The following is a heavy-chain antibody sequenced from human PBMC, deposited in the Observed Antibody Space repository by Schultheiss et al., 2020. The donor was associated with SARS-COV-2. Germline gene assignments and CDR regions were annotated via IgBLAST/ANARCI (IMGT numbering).Heavy chain of an antibody. D-gene: IGHD3-22*01. CDR2: IYTSGST. V-gene: IGHV4-39*07. J-gene: IGHJ4*02. CDR1: GGSISSSSYY. CDR3: ARDLGVGYYYDSSGYYAY. Sequence: SETLSLTCTVSGGSISSSSYYWGWIRQPPGKGLEWIGRIYTSGSTNYNPSLKSRVTISVDTSKNQFSLKLSSVTAADTAVYYCARDLGVGYYYDSSGYYAYWGQGTLVTVSS.